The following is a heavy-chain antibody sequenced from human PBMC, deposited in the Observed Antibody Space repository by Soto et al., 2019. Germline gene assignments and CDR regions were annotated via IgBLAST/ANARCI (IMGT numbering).Heavy chain of an antibody. J-gene: IGHJ4*02. Sequence: QVQLVQSGAEEKKPGASVKVSCKASGYTFTSYAMHWVRQAPGQRLEWMGWINAGNGNTKYSQKFQGRVPITRDTSASTAYMELSRLRSEDTAVYYCARSIVVVTALDYWGQGTLVTVSS. CDR2: INAGNGNT. D-gene: IGHD2-21*02. CDR1: GYTFTSYA. CDR3: ARSIVVVTALDY. V-gene: IGHV1-3*05.